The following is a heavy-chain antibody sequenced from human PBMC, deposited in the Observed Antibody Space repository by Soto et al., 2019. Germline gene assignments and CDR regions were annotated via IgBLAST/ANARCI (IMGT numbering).Heavy chain of an antibody. CDR2: ILPIFGTA. CDR3: ARGPEYGGNSEAFDM. J-gene: IGHJ3*02. CDR1: GGTFSTSS. Sequence: QVQLVQSGAEVKKPGSSVKVSCKASGGTFSTSSINWVRQAPGQRPEWMGNILPIFGTADYAQKFQDRVTITADKSTNTAYMELRSLFSEDTAVYYCARGPEYGGNSEAFDMWGQGTVVTVSS. V-gene: IGHV1-69*14. D-gene: IGHD4-17*01.